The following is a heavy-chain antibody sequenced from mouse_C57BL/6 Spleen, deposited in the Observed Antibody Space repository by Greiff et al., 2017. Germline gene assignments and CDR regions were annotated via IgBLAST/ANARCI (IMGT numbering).Heavy chain of an antibody. D-gene: IGHD2-5*01. CDR3: WYSNLYYFDY. J-gene: IGHJ2*01. Sequence: VHLVESGPELVKPGASVKISCKASGYAFSSSWMNWVKQRPGKGLEWIGRIYPGDGDTNYNGKFKGKATLTADKSSSTAYMQLSSLTSEDSAVYFCWYSNLYYFDYWGQGTTLTVSS. V-gene: IGHV1-82*01. CDR2: IYPGDGDT. CDR1: GYAFSSSW.